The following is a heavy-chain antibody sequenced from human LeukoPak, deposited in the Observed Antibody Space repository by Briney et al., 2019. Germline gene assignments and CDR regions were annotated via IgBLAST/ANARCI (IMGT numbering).Heavy chain of an antibody. CDR1: GGSFSGYY. CDR3: ARGYGSGSYYSSNFDY. J-gene: IGHJ4*02. Sequence: SETLSLTCAVYGGSFSGYYWSWIRQPPGKGLEWIGEINHSGSTNYNPSLKGRVTISVDTSKNQFSLKLSSVTAADTAVYYCARGYGSGSYYSSNFDYWGQGTLVTVSS. CDR2: INHSGST. V-gene: IGHV4-34*01. D-gene: IGHD3-10*01.